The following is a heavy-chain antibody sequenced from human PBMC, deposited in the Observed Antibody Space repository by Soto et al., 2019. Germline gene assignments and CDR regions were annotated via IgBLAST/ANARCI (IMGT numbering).Heavy chain of an antibody. CDR3: ARQPRNAAGRYSSYYYMDV. V-gene: IGHV3-66*04. Sequence: EVQLVESGGGLVQPGGSLRLSCAASGFTVSNNYMSWVRQAPGKGLEWVSVIYSGGITYNADSVKGRFTTSRDNSKNTLYLQMNSLRAEDTAVYYCARQPRNAAGRYSSYYYMDVWGKGSTVTVSS. J-gene: IGHJ6*03. D-gene: IGHD6-25*01. CDR1: GFTVSNNY. CDR2: IYSGGIT.